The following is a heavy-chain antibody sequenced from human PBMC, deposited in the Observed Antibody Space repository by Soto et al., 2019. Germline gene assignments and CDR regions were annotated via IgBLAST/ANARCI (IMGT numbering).Heavy chain of an antibody. CDR3: XXXXXXSSGPPDY. CDR2: ISSSSSTI. V-gene: IGHV3-48*01. CDR1: GFTFSSYS. J-gene: IGHJ4*02. D-gene: IGHD2-8*02. Sequence: EVQLVESGGGLVQPGGSLRLSCAASGFTFSSYSMNWVRQAPGKGLEGVSYISSSSSTIYYADSVKGRFTISRDNAKXXLXXXXXXXXXXXXXXXYXXXXXXXSSGPPDYWGQGTLVTVSS.